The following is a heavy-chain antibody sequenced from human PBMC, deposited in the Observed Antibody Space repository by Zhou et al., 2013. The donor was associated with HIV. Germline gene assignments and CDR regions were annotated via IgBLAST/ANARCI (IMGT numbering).Heavy chain of an antibody. V-gene: IGHV1-8*01. Sequence: QVQLVQSGAEVKKPGASVKVSCKASGYTLTTSDLHWVRQASGQGLEWMGWINPSTSHTTYAQNFQGRVTMTRNISINTAYMELNSLRSEDTAVYYCARVVHYYDGWGLDSWGQGTLVTVSS. CDR2: INPSTSHT. CDR3: ARVVHYYDGWGLDS. CDR1: GYTLTTSD. D-gene: IGHD3-16*01. J-gene: IGHJ4*02.